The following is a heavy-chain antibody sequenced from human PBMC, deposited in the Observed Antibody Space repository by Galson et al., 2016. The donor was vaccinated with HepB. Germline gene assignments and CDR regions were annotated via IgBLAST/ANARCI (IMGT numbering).Heavy chain of an antibody. Sequence: SVKVSCKASGYTFTRYPMHWVRQAPGQRLEWMGWINAGNGNTKYSQKFQGRVTITRDTSANTAYMELSSLRSEDTAVYFCARNVMDCSSSSCYNYYYGMDVWGLGTTVTVSS. CDR3: ARNVMDCSSSSCYNYYYGMDV. CDR1: GYTFTRYP. J-gene: IGHJ6*02. D-gene: IGHD2-2*02. CDR2: INAGNGNT. V-gene: IGHV1-3*01.